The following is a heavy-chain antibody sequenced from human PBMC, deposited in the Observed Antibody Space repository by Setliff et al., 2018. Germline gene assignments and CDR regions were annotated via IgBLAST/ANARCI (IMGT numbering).Heavy chain of an antibody. D-gene: IGHD3-16*01. CDR2: INPKSGGT. J-gene: IGHJ4*02. CDR3: AKQGDLAFDY. Sequence: ASVKVSCKTSGYIFTDYSLHWVRQAPGQGLEWLGWINPKSGGTKYAVKFQGRVTMTRDTSISTIYIEVSSLTSDDTAMYYCAKQGDLAFDYWGQGTQVTVSS. CDR1: GYIFTDYS. V-gene: IGHV1-2*02.